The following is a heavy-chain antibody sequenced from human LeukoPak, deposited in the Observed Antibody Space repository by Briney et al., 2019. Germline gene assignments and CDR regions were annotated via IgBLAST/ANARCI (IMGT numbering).Heavy chain of an antibody. V-gene: IGHV3-30*02. J-gene: IGHJ4*02. CDR2: IWYDGSNK. CDR1: RFTFSSYG. Sequence: GGSLRLSCAASRFTFSSYGMHWVCQAPGKGLEWVAVIWYDGSNKYYADSVKGRFTISRDNSKNTLDLQMNSLRAEDTAVYYCAKDGYCSSTSCYANHFHLWGQGTLVTVSS. D-gene: IGHD2-2*03. CDR3: AKDGYCSSTSCYANHFHL.